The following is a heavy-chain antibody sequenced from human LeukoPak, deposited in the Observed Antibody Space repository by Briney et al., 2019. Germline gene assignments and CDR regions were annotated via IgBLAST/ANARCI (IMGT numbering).Heavy chain of an antibody. CDR2: IYYSGST. J-gene: IGHJ4*02. Sequence: SETLSLTCTVSGGSISSYSWSWIRQPPGKGLEWIGDIYYSGSTNNNPSLRSRVTISVDTSKNQFSLKLSSVTAADTAVYYCARDLSYFDYWGQGTLVTVSS. CDR1: GGSISSYS. V-gene: IGHV4-59*01. CDR3: ARDLSYFDY.